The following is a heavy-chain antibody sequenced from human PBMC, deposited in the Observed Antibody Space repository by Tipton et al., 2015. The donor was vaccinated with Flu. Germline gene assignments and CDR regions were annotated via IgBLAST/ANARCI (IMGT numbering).Heavy chain of an antibody. J-gene: IGHJ4*02. D-gene: IGHD3-10*02. CDR3: ARLSFYDVDLKNFYFDY. Sequence: TLSLTCTVSSGSIRSTNYFCAWIRQPPGKGLELIGSIYPSGSTYYNPSLKSRVSTSFDTSKNQFSLNLRSVTAADTAVYYCARLSFYDVDLKNFYFDYWGQGTLVTVSS. CDR2: IYPSGST. CDR1: SGSIRSTNYF. V-gene: IGHV4-39*01.